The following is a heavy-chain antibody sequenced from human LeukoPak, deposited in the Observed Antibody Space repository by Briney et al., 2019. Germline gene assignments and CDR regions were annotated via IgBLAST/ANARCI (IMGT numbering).Heavy chain of an antibody. V-gene: IGHV4-59*02. CDR1: GDSDTGYF. J-gene: IGHJ6*02. CDR3: ARTDGHYYYYGMGV. D-gene: IGHD2-8*01. CDR2: IYKIGTT. Sequence: SETLSLTCTVFGDSDTGYFLNWVRQPPGKGLEWIGHIYKIGTTNYNPSLKSRLTISADTSKNQFSLKLSSVTAADTAVYYCARTDGHYYYYGMGVWGQGTTVTVSS.